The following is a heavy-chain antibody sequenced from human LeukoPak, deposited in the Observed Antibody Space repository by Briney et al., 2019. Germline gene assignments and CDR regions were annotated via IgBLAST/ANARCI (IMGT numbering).Heavy chain of an antibody. CDR2: INTDGSTT. V-gene: IGHV3-74*01. CDR1: GFTFSSYW. D-gene: IGHD5-24*01. Sequence: GGSLRLSCTVSGFTFSSYWMHWVRQAPGMGLVWVSRINTDGSTTSYADSVKGRFTISRGNAKNTLYLQVNSLRAEDTAVYYCARGGLEPVDYWGQGTLVTVSS. J-gene: IGHJ4*02. CDR3: ARGGLEPVDY.